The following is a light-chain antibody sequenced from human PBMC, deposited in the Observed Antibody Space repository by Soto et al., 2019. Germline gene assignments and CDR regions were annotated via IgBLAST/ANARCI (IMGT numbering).Light chain of an antibody. CDR1: SGSIASNY. CDR3: QSYDSSNHVV. V-gene: IGLV6-57*02. J-gene: IGLJ2*01. Sequence: NFLLTQPHSGSESPGKTVTISCTGSSGSIASNYVQWYQQRPGSAPTTVIYEDNQRPSGVPDRFSGSIDSSSNSASLTISGLKTEDEADYYCQSYDSSNHVVFGGGTKLTVL. CDR2: EDN.